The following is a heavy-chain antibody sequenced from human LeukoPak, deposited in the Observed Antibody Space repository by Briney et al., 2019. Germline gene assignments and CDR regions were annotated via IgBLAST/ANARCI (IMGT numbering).Heavy chain of an antibody. V-gene: IGHV1-18*01. CDR3: ARGRIVGAKVSGRSLLLHDY. J-gene: IGHJ4*02. Sequence: GASVKVSCKASGYTFTSYDISWVRQAPGQGLEWMGWISAYNGNTNYAQKLQGRVTKTTDTSTSTAYMELRSLRSDDTAVYYCARGRIVGAKVSGRSLLLHDYWGQGTLVTVSS. CDR1: GYTFTSYD. CDR2: ISAYNGNT. D-gene: IGHD1-26*01.